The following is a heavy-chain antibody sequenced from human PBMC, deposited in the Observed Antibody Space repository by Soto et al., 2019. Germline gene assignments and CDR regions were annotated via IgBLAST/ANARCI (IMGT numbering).Heavy chain of an antibody. D-gene: IGHD3-22*01. Sequence: PGGSLRLSCAASGFTFSSYSMNWVRQAPGKGLEWVSSISSSSSYIYYADSVKGRFTISRDNAKNTLYLQMNSLRAEDTAVYYCASFRGVAPLPYYYDSSGYPFDYWGQGTLVTVSS. CDR1: GFTFSSYS. CDR3: ASFRGVAPLPYYYDSSGYPFDY. V-gene: IGHV3-21*04. J-gene: IGHJ4*02. CDR2: ISSSSSYI.